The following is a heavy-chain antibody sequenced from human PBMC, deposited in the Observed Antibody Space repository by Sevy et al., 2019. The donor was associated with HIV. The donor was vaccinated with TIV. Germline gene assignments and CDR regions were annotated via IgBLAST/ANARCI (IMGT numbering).Heavy chain of an antibody. CDR2: IYTSGTT. V-gene: IGHV4-61*02. J-gene: IGHJ4*02. D-gene: IGHD6-19*01. CDR3: AGRIAVAAFDY. Sequence: SETLSLTCTVSGGSFGSSSYYWNWIRQPAGKGLEWIGRIYTSGTTNYNPSLKSRVTMSVDTSKNQFSLKLSPVTAADTAVYYCAGRIAVAAFDYWGQGNLVTVSS. CDR1: GGSFGSSSYY.